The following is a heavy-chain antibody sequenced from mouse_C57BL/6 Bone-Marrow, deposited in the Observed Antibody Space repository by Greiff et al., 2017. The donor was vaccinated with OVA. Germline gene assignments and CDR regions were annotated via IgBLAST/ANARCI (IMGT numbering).Heavy chain of an antibody. D-gene: IGHD3-1*01. CDR2: IWSGGST. J-gene: IGHJ3*01. CDR3: ASRGAY. V-gene: IGHV2-2*01. Sequence: ESGPGLVQPSQRLSITCTVSGFSLTSYGVHWVRQSPGKGLEWLGVIWSGGSTDYNAAFISRLSISKDNSKSQVFFKMNSLQADDTAIYYCASRGAYWGQGTLVTVSA. CDR1: GFSLTSYG.